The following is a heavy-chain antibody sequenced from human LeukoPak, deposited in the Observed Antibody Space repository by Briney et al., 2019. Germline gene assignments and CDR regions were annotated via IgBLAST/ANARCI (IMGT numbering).Heavy chain of an antibody. CDR2: IYHSGST. D-gene: IGHD3-10*01. CDR1: GGSISSYY. J-gene: IGHJ3*02. V-gene: IGHV4-59*12. Sequence: SETLSLTCTVSGGSISSYYWSWIRQPPGKGLEWIGYIYHSGSTNHNPSLKSRVTISVDTSKNQFSLKLSSVTAADTAVYYCARRAILMVREATGRAFDIWGQGTMVTVSS. CDR3: ARRAILMVREATGRAFDI.